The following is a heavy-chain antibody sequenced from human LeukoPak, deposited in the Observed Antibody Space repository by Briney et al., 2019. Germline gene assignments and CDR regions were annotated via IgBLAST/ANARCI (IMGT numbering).Heavy chain of an antibody. J-gene: IGHJ4*02. Sequence: GGSLRLSCAASGFSFRVYSMNWVRQAPGEGLEWVSSISSSSSDISYADSVKGRFTISRDNAKNSLYLQMNSLRSEDTAVYYCARVPGGLEWADFDYWGQGTLVTVSS. V-gene: IGHV3-21*01. D-gene: IGHD3-3*01. CDR3: ARVPGGLEWADFDY. CDR1: GFSFRVYS. CDR2: ISSSSSDI.